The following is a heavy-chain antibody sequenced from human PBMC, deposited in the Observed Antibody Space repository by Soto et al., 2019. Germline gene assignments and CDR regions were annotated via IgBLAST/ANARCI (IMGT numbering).Heavy chain of an antibody. V-gene: IGHV1-24*01. CDR3: ATRSRSYETYYYYYMDV. Sequence: GASVKVSCKVSGYTLTELSMHWVRQAPGKGLEWMGGFDPEDGETIYAQKFQGRVTMTEDTSTDTAYMELSSLRSEDTAVYYCATRSRSYETYYYYYMDVWGTGTAVTVSS. D-gene: IGHD1-26*01. J-gene: IGHJ6*03. CDR2: FDPEDGET. CDR1: GYTLTELS.